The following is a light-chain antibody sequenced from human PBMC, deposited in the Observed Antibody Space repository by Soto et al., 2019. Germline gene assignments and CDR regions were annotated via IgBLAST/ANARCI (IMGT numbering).Light chain of an antibody. J-gene: IGLJ1*01. CDR3: CSYAGSSSSI. Sequence: ALTQPASVSGSPGQSITISCSGTSSDVGTYNLVSWYQQYPGKAPRLMIYEVTKRPSGVSNRFSGSKSGNTASLTISGLQPEDEADYYCCSYAGSSSSIFGTGTKLTVL. CDR1: SSDVGTYNL. CDR2: EVT. V-gene: IGLV2-23*02.